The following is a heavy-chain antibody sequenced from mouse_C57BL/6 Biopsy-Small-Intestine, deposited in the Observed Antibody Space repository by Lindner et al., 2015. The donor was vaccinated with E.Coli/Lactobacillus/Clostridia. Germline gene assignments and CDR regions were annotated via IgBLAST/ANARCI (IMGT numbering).Heavy chain of an antibody. CDR1: YTLTEVSM. Sequence: SVKVFCKVSGYTLTEVSMHWVRQAPGKGLEWMGGFDPEDAKPIYAQKFQGRVTMTEDTSTGTGYMELRSLRSEDTAVYYCAASHLIRFLEYKPRGGMDLWGQGTTVTVSS. J-gene: IGHJ1*01. CDR2: DPEDAKPI. V-gene: IGHV1-83*01. D-gene: IGHD1-1*02. CDR3: ASHLIRFLEYKPRGGMDL.